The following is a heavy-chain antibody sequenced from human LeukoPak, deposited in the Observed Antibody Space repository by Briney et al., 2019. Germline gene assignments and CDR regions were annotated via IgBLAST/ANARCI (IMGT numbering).Heavy chain of an antibody. CDR1: GGSLSASTYY. CDR3: AVYGPGTFDAFDL. V-gene: IGHV4-39*01. J-gene: IGHJ3*01. CDR2: MSHSGRP. Sequence: PSETLSLTCTVSGGSLSASTYYWAWIRQPPGKGLEWVGSMSHSGRPYYNPSFESRVTISVDTSENQFSLKLTSVTAADTAVYYCAVYGPGTFDAFDLWGQGTMVTVSS. D-gene: IGHD3-10*01.